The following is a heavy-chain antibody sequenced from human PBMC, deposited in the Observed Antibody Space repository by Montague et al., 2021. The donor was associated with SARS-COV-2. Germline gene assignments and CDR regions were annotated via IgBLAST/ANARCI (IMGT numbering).Heavy chain of an antibody. V-gene: IGHV3-20*04. CDR3: SRGYNHGPFDS. Sequence: SLSLSCAASGFTFDDYGMSWVRQTPGKGLEWVSGITRHGDSTGYGDSVKGRFTISRNNAKNSLHLQMNNLTADDTAFYFCSRGYNHGPFDSWGQGTLVTVSS. J-gene: IGHJ4*02. CDR2: ITRHGDST. D-gene: IGHD5-18*01. CDR1: GFTFDDYG.